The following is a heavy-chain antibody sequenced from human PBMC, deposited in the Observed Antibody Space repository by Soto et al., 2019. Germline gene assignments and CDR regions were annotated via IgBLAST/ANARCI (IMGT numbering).Heavy chain of an antibody. V-gene: IGHV3-9*01. CDR1: GFTLFDYA. J-gene: IGHJ4*02. D-gene: IGHD2-2*01. CDR2: ISWNGGPI. Sequence: EVELVESGGGLGQPGRSLRLCCAASGFTLFDYAMHWVRQAPGKGLEWVAGISWNGGPIGYADSVKGRFTIARDNAKNSLYLQMIGLRAEDTALYYCVKDGYCSSTSCYGHDFDYWGQGTLVIVSS. CDR3: VKDGYCSSTSCYGHDFDY.